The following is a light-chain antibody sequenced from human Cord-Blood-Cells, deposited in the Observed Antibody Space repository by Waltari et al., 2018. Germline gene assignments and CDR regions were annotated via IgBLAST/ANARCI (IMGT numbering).Light chain of an antibody. CDR3: QSADSSGTWV. CDR1: ALPKQY. CDR2: DDS. Sequence: SYELTQPPSVSVSPGQTARITCSGDALPKQYAYWYQQKPGQAPVLVIYDDSGRPSGIPERFAGSSSGTTVTLTISGVQAEDEADYYCQSADSSGTWVVGGGTKLTVL. J-gene: IGLJ3*02. V-gene: IGLV3-25*02.